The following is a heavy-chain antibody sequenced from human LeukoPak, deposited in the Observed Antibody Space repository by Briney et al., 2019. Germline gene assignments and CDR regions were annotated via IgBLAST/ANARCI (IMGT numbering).Heavy chain of an antibody. CDR3: AKDSRGGPDYLAAAGYYYGMDV. J-gene: IGHJ6*02. Sequence: GGSLRLSCAASGFNFTNYAMSWVRQAPAKGLEGVSGLSGRGSNTYYADSVKGRFTISRDNSKNTLYLQMNSLRAEDTAVYYCAKDSRGGPDYLAAAGYYYGMDVWGQGTTVTVSS. CDR1: GFNFTNYA. V-gene: IGHV3-23*01. D-gene: IGHD6-13*01. CDR2: LSGRGSNT.